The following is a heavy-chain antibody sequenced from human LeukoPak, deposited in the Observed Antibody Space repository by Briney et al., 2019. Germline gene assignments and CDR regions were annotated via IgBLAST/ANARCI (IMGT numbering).Heavy chain of an antibody. CDR3: ARVSLVRGAPDYYFDY. CDR2: IYTRGST. Sequence: PSETLSLTCTVSGDSISNYYWSWIRQPAGKGLEWIGRIYTRGSTNYNPSLKSRVTMSVDTSKNQFSLKLSSVTAADTAVYYCARVSLVRGAPDYYFDYWGQGTLVTVSS. CDR1: GDSISNYY. J-gene: IGHJ4*02. D-gene: IGHD3-10*01. V-gene: IGHV4-4*07.